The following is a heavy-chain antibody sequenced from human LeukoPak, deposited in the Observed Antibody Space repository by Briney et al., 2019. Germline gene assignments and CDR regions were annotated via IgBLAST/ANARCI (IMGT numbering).Heavy chain of an antibody. CDR3: ARVMTTVPAPPDD. Sequence: GGSLRLSCAASGFTFSSYCIYWVRQAPGKGPVYVSRINSGGSSTSYADSVKGRFTISRDNAKNTLYQQMNSLSAEDTAVYYCARVMTTVPAPPDDWGQGTLVTVSS. CDR2: INSGGSST. V-gene: IGHV3-74*01. CDR1: GFTFSSYC. J-gene: IGHJ4*02. D-gene: IGHD4-17*01.